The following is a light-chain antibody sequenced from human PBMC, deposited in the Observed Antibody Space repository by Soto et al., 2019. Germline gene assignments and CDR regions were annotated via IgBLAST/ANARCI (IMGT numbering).Light chain of an antibody. CDR2: ASF. Sequence: DIHMTQSPSSLALSVGDRVTITCRASQMISNYLNWYKQKPGKAPKLLIYASFNLQSGVPSRFSGSLSGTDFTLTISSLQPEDCATYYCQQSYGTPYTVGQGTKLEIK. V-gene: IGKV1-39*01. CDR1: QMISNY. J-gene: IGKJ2*01. CDR3: QQSYGTPYT.